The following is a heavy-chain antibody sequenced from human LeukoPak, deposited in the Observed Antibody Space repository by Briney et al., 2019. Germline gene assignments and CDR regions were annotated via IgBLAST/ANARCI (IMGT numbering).Heavy chain of an antibody. V-gene: IGHV4-59*01. CDR3: ALGATKATVAY. Sequence: SETLSLTCTVSGGSISSYYWSWIRQPPGKGLEWIGYIYYSGSTNYNPSLKSRVTISVDTSKNQFSLKLSSVTAADTAVYYCALGATKATVAYWGQGTLVTVSS. CDR1: GGSISSYY. D-gene: IGHD5-24*01. CDR2: IYYSGST. J-gene: IGHJ4*02.